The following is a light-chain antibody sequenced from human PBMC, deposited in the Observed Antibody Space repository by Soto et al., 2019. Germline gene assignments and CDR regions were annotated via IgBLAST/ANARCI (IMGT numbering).Light chain of an antibody. CDR2: SNN. Sequence: QSVLTQPPSASGTPGQRVTVSCSGNTSNIGNNPGNWYQQLPGTAPKLVVYSNNQRPSGVPDRFSGSKSGTSASLAIRGLQSEDEADYYCAAWDDSLNGVLFGGGTKLTVL. CDR1: TSNIGNNP. CDR3: AAWDDSLNGVL. V-gene: IGLV1-44*01. J-gene: IGLJ2*01.